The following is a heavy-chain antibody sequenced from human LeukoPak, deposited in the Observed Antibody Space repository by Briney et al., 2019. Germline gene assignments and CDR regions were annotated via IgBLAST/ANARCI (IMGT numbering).Heavy chain of an antibody. D-gene: IGHD2-2*01. Sequence: PGESLKISCKGSGYSFSSYWIGWVRQMPGKGLEWMGLIYPGDSDTRYSPSFQGQVTISADKSISTAYLQWGSLKASDTALYYCARPLIFTSDFNYFDYWGQGTLVTVSS. CDR2: IYPGDSDT. J-gene: IGHJ4*02. CDR3: ARPLIFTSDFNYFDY. CDR1: GYSFSSYW. V-gene: IGHV5-51*01.